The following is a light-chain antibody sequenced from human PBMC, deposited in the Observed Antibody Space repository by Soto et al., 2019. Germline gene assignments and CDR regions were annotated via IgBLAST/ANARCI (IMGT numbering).Light chain of an antibody. CDR2: WAS. V-gene: IGKV4-1*01. Sequence: DIVLTQSPDYLAVSLGERATINCKSSQSVLYSSNNKNYLAWYQQKPGQPPKLLIYWASTRESAVPDRFSGSGSGTDFTLTTSSLQAEDVAVYYCQYGFTFGPGTKVDIK. CDR1: QSVLYSSNNKNY. CDR3: QYGFT. J-gene: IGKJ3*01.